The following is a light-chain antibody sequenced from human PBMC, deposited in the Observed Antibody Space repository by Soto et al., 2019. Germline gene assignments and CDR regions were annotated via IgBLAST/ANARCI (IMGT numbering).Light chain of an antibody. CDR1: QSVSSN. CDR2: GAS. Sequence: EIVMTQSPATLSVSPGERATLSCRASQSVSSNLAWYQQKPVQAPMLLIYGASTRATGIPARFSGSGSGTEFTLTISSLQSEDFAVYYCQQYINWPLTFGGGTKVEIK. J-gene: IGKJ4*01. CDR3: QQYINWPLT. V-gene: IGKV3-15*01.